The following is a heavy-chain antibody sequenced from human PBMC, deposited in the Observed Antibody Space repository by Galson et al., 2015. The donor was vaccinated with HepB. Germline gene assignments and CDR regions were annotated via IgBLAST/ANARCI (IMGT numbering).Heavy chain of an antibody. Sequence: SLRLSCAASGFSFSSYGMHWVRQAPGKGLECVAVIWHNGSYQYYADSVKGRFTISRDNSKDTLYLQMNSLRAEDTALYHCARGRGSFPRHYFDSWGQGTLVTVSS. J-gene: IGHJ4*02. CDR1: GFSFSSYG. CDR3: ARGRGSFPRHYFDS. D-gene: IGHD1-26*01. CDR2: IWHNGSYQ. V-gene: IGHV3-33*01.